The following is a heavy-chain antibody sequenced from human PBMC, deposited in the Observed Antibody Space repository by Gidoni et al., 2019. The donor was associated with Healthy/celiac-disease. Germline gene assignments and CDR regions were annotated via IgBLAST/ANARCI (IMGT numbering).Heavy chain of an antibody. Sequence: QVQLVESGGGVVQPGRSLRPSCAASGFTFRSYAMHWVRQAPGKGLEWVAVISYDGSNKYYADSVKGRFTISRDNSKNTLYLQMNSLRAEDTAVYYCAREPIAAAGSDYFDYWGQGTLVTVSS. CDR3: AREPIAAAGSDYFDY. CDR2: ISYDGSNK. V-gene: IGHV3-30-3*01. CDR1: GFTFRSYA. J-gene: IGHJ4*02. D-gene: IGHD6-13*01.